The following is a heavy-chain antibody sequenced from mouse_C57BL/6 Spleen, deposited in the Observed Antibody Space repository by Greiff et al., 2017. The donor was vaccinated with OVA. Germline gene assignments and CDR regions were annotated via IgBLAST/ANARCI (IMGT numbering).Heavy chain of an antibody. CDR2: IDPENGDT. V-gene: IGHV14-4*01. CDR3: TTPSYGSSSWFAY. J-gene: IGHJ3*01. Sequence: EVKLMESGAELVRPGASVKLSCTASGFNIKDDYMHWVKQRPEQGLEWIGWIDPENGDTEYASKFQGKATITADTSSNTAYLQLSSLTSEDTAVYYCTTPSYGSSSWFAYWGQGTLVTVSA. CDR1: GFNIKDDY. D-gene: IGHD1-1*01.